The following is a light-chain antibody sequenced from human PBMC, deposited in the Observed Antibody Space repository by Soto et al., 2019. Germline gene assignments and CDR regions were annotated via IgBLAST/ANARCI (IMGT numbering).Light chain of an antibody. CDR3: QQFNNWPQT. Sequence: EIVLTQSPGTLSLSPGERATLSCRASQSVSSSHLAWYQQKPGQAPRLLIYSASSRATGIPDRFSGSGSGTDFTLTISRLEPEDFAVYYCQQFNNWPQTFGQGTKV. CDR1: QSVSSSH. J-gene: IGKJ1*01. V-gene: IGKV3-20*01. CDR2: SAS.